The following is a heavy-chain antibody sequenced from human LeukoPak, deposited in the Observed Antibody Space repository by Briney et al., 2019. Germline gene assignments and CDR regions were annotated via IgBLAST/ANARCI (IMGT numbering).Heavy chain of an antibody. CDR3: ASQELRLDAFDI. V-gene: IGHV4-30-4*01. Sequence: KPSETLSLTCTVSGGSISSGDYYWSWIRQPRGKGLEWIGYIYYSGSTYYNPSLKSRVTISVDTSKNQFSLKLSSVTAADTAVYYCASQELRLDAFDIWGQGTMVTVSS. J-gene: IGHJ3*02. CDR2: IYYSGST. D-gene: IGHD1-26*01. CDR1: GGSISSGDYY.